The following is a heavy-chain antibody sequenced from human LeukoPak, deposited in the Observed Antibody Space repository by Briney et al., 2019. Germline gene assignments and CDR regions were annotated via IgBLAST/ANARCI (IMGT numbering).Heavy chain of an antibody. CDR3: ARAAGIAAAGPYMDYFDY. D-gene: IGHD6-13*01. J-gene: IGHJ4*02. CDR1: GGSFSGYY. Sequence: ETSETLSLTCAVYGGSFSGYYWSWIRQPPGKGLEWIGEINHSGSTNYNPSLKSRVTISVDTSKNQFSLKLSSVTAADTAVYYCARAAGIAAAGPYMDYFDYWGQGTLVTVSS. V-gene: IGHV4-34*01. CDR2: INHSGST.